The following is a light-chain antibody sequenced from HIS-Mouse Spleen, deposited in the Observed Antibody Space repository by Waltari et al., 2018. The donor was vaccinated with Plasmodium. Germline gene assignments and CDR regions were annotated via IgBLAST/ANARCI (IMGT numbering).Light chain of an antibody. Sequence: SYELTQPPSVSVSPGQTARITCSGDALPKKYAYWYQQKSGQAPVLVIYEDSKRPSGIPERVSGSSGTMATLTISGAQVEDEADYYCYSTDSSGNHRVFGGGTKLTVL. J-gene: IGLJ3*02. CDR3: YSTDSSGNHRV. CDR2: EDS. CDR1: ALPKKY. V-gene: IGLV3-10*01.